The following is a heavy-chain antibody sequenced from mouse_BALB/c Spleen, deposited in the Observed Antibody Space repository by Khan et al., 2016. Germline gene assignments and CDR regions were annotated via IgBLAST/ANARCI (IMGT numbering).Heavy chain of an antibody. D-gene: IGHD2-13*01. CDR2: IYWDDDK. J-gene: IGHJ3*01. CDR1: GFSLSTSGMG. CDR3: AADDSFAY. Sequence: QVTLKESGPGILQPSRTLSLTCSFSGFSLSTSGMGVSWIRQPSGKGLEWLAHIYWDDDKRYNPSLKSRLTISKDTSSNQVFLKITSVDTADTATYYCAADDSFAYWGQGTLVTVSA. V-gene: IGHV8-12*01.